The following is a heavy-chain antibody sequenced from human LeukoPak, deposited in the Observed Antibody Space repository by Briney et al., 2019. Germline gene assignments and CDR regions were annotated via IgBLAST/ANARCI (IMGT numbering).Heavy chain of an antibody. J-gene: IGHJ5*02. V-gene: IGHV1-69*13. D-gene: IGHD3-22*01. CDR3: ARARLRSNFPGTYDSSANWFDP. Sequence: GASVKVSCKASGGTFSKYSISWVRQRPGQGLEWMGGITPLFGTANYAQKFQGRVTITADESASTAYMELSSLRSEDTAVYYCARARLRSNFPGTYDSSANWFDPWGQGTLVTVSS. CDR2: ITPLFGTA. CDR1: GGTFSKYS.